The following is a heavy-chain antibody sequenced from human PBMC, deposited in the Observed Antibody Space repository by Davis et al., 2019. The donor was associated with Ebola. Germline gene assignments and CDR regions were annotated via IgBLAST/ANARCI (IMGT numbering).Heavy chain of an antibody. D-gene: IGHD3-3*01. V-gene: IGHV3-23*01. CDR3: AKSGLSFGVVKYHYGMDV. CDR2: ISGSGGTT. CDR1: VITFSSYA. Sequence: GGSLRLSCADSVITFSSYAMTWVRQAPGKGLEWVSAISGSGGTTYYAGSVKGRFTVSRDNSKKTLYLQMNSLRAEDTAVYYCAKSGLSFGVVKYHYGMDVWGTGTTVTVSS. J-gene: IGHJ6*04.